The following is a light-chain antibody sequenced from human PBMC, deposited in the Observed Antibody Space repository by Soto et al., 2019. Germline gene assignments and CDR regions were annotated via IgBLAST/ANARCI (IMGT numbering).Light chain of an antibody. CDR3: AAWDDSLNGRV. Sequence: QSVLTQPASVSGSPGQSITISCTGTSSDVGGYNYVSWYQQHPGKAPKLIIYEVSNRPSGVSNRFSGSKSGNTASLTISGLQAEDEADYYCAAWDDSLNGRVFGTGTKVTVL. J-gene: IGLJ1*01. V-gene: IGLV2-14*01. CDR1: SSDVGGYNY. CDR2: EVS.